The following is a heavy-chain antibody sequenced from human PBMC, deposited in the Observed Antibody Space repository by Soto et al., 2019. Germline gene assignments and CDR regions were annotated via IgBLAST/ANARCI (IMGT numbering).Heavy chain of an antibody. CDR1: GYTFTGYY. D-gene: IGHD5-12*01. Sequence: ASVKVSCKASGYTFTGYYMHWVRQAPGQGLEWMGWINPNSGGTNYAQKFQGRVTMTRDTSISTAYMELSRLRSDDRAVYCCARSEGGMATIWGVDYWGQGTLVTVSS. V-gene: IGHV1-2*02. CDR2: INPNSGGT. CDR3: ARSEGGMATIWGVDY. J-gene: IGHJ4*02.